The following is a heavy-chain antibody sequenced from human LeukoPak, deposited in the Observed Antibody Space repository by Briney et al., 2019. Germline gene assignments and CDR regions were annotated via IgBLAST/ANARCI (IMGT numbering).Heavy chain of an antibody. J-gene: IGHJ4*02. D-gene: IGHD3-16*01. Sequence: SETLSLTCTVSGGSTSSYYWSWIRQPPGKVLEWIGYIHYSGSTDYNPSLKSRVTISVDMSKNQFSLKLTSVTAADTAVYYCARAFWGSGIDYWGQGTLVTVSS. CDR2: IHYSGST. V-gene: IGHV4-59*01. CDR3: ARAFWGSGIDY. CDR1: GGSTSSYY.